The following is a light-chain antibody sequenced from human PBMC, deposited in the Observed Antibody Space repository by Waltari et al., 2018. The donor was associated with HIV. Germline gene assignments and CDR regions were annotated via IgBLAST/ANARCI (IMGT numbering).Light chain of an antibody. J-gene: IGLJ3*02. CDR1: SSNIGNDY. CDR2: DNN. V-gene: IGLV1-51*01. Sequence: ISCSGSSSNIGNDYVSWYQHVPGAAPKLVIYDNNKRPSGIPDRFSGFKSGTSATLGITGLQTGDEADYYCGTWDRSLGGGVFGGGTKLTVL. CDR3: GTWDRSLGGGV.